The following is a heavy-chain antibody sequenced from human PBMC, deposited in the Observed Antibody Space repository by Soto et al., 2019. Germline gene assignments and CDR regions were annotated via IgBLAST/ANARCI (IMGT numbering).Heavy chain of an antibody. D-gene: IGHD3-22*01. CDR3: AKPHYYDSSGSPFDH. J-gene: IGHJ4*01. V-gene: IGHV3-43*01. CDR2: ITSDGDST. Sequence: TGGSLRLSCAASGFSFDYTMHWVRQAPGKGLEWVSLITSDGDSTYYADSVKGRFTISRDNRKNALYLQMSSLRTEDTAMYYCAKPHYYDSSGSPFDHWGHGTLVTVSS. CDR1: GFSFDYT.